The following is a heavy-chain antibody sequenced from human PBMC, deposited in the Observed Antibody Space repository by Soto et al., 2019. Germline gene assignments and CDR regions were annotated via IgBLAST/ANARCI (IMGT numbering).Heavy chain of an antibody. V-gene: IGHV1-3*01. CDR2: INAGNGNT. D-gene: IGHD3-3*01. J-gene: IGHJ4*02. Sequence: QVQLVQSGAEVKKPGASVKVSCKASGYTFTSYAMHWVRQAPGQRLEWMGWINAGNGNTKYSQKFQGRVTITRDTSASTAYMELGSLRSEDTAVYYCARADFWSGYYQYYFDYWGQGTLVTVSS. CDR3: ARADFWSGYYQYYFDY. CDR1: GYTFTSYA.